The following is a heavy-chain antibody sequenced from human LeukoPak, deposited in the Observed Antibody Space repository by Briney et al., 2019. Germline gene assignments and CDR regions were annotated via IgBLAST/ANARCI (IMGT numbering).Heavy chain of an antibody. CDR2: IIPIFGTT. CDR3: ARGWQLGGDLGDAFDI. Sequence: SVKVSCKTSGGTFSSYTITWVRQAPGQGLEWMGGIIPIFGTTNYAQKFQGRVTITADESTSTAHMELSSLRSEDTAVYYCARGWQLGGDLGDAFDIWGQGTMVTVSS. V-gene: IGHV1-69*13. J-gene: IGHJ3*02. D-gene: IGHD2-21*01. CDR1: GGTFSSYT.